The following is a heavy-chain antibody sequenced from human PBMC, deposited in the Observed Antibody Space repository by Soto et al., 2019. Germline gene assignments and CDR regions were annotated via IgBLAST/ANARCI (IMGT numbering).Heavy chain of an antibody. V-gene: IGHV3-30*18. CDR3: AKDRDAMVFDY. CDR1: GFTFSSYG. D-gene: IGHD5-18*01. Sequence: GGSLRLSCAASGFTFSSYGMHWVRQAPGKGLEWVAVISYDGSNKYYADSVKGRFTISRDNSKNTLYLQMNSLRAEDTAVYYCAKDRDAMVFDYWGQGTLVTVSS. J-gene: IGHJ4*02. CDR2: ISYDGSNK.